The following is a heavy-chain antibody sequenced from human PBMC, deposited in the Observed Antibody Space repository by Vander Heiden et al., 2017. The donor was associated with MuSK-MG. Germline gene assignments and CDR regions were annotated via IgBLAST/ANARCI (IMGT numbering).Heavy chain of an antibody. CDR1: GFTVGSYS. Sequence: EVQLVESGGGLVKPGGCLGLSCAASGFTVGSYSLNCVRQAPGKGLEWVSSISSSSSYIYYADSVKGRFTISRDNAKNSLYLQMNSLRAEDTAVYYCARNPPYSSGWVCTFDYWGQGTLVTVSS. CDR2: ISSSSSYI. V-gene: IGHV3-21*01. CDR3: ARNPPYSSGWVCTFDY. J-gene: IGHJ4*02. D-gene: IGHD6-19*01.